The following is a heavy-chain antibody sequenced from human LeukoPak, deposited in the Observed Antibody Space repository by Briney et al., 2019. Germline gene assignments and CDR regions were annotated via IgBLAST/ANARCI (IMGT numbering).Heavy chain of an antibody. V-gene: IGHV3-7*01. J-gene: IGHJ4*02. CDR2: IKQDGSEK. CDR1: GFTFSSYW. CDR3: AREGASSIAARRPFDY. Sequence: PGGSLRLSCAASGFTFSSYWMSWVRQAPGKGLEWVANIKQDGSEKYYVDSVKGRFTISRDNAKNSLYLQMNSLRAEDTAVYYCAREGASSIAARRPFDYWGQGTLVTVSS. D-gene: IGHD6-6*01.